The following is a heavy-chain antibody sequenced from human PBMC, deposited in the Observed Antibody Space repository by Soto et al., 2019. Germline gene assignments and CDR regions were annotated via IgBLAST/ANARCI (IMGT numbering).Heavy chain of an antibody. CDR2: MNTNTNTT. Sequence: ASVKVSCKASGYTFPSCGISWVRQAPGQGLEWIGWMNTNTNTTDSAEVFEGRVSLTWDTSIITAYMQLNSLKIDDTAVYYCAREVVETSSLWLDPWGQGTLVTVS. J-gene: IGHJ5*02. V-gene: IGHV1-8*02. D-gene: IGHD6-6*01. CDR1: GYTFPSCG. CDR3: AREVVETSSLWLDP.